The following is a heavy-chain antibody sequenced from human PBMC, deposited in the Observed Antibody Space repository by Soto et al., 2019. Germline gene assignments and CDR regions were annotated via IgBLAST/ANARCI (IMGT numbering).Heavy chain of an antibody. CDR3: TTDETYYYDSSGYPTVGLFDY. Sequence: GESLKISCAASGFTFSNAWMNWVRQAPGKGLEWVGRIKSKTDGGTTDYAAPVKGRFTISRDDSKNTLYLQMNSLKTEDTAVYYCTTDETYYYDSSGYPTVGLFDYWGQGTLVTVSS. V-gene: IGHV3-15*07. D-gene: IGHD3-22*01. CDR2: IKSKTDGGTT. CDR1: GFTFSNAW. J-gene: IGHJ4*02.